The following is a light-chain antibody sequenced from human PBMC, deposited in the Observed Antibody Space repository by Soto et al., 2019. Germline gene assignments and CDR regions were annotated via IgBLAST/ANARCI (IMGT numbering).Light chain of an antibody. V-gene: IGKV3-11*01. J-gene: IGKJ1*01. CDR3: HQRQSWPRT. CDR2: QTS. Sequence: IVLTHSPAPLSSFPGDRVTLSCRASQYINTRLAWYQHRHGQAPRLLIYQTSLRAAGIPARFSASGSGTDFTLTISDVQPEDFALYYCHQRQSWPRTFGQGTKVDIK. CDR1: QYINTR.